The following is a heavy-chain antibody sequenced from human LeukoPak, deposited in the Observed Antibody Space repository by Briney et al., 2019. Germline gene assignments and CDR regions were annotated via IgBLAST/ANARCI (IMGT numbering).Heavy chain of an antibody. J-gene: IGHJ3*02. D-gene: IGHD3-22*01. Sequence: SETLSLTCTVSGGSISSSSYYWGWIRQPPGKGLEWIGSIYYSGSTYYNPSLKSRVTISVDTSKNQFSLKLSSVTAADTAVYYCASHAPIVVVNDAFDIWGQGTMVTVSS. CDR1: GGSISSSSYY. V-gene: IGHV4-39*01. CDR2: IYYSGST. CDR3: ASHAPIVVVNDAFDI.